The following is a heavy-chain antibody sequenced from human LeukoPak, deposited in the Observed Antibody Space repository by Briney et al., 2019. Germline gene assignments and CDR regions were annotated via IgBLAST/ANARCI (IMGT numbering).Heavy chain of an antibody. CDR1: GFTFSNYA. J-gene: IGHJ4*02. D-gene: IGHD4-17*01. V-gene: IGHV3-30*04. CDR2: ISYDGSNK. Sequence: GGSLRLSCAASGFTFSNYAMNWVRQAPGEGLEWVAVISYDGSNKYYADSVKGRFTISRDNSKNTLYLQMNSLRAEDTAVYYCARGVGDYGDYVWNFDYWGQGTLVTVSS. CDR3: ARGVGDYGDYVWNFDY.